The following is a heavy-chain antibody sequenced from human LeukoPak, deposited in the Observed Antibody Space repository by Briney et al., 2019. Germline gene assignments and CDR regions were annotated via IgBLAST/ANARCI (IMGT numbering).Heavy chain of an antibody. J-gene: IGHJ4*02. D-gene: IGHD5-18*01. V-gene: IGHV3-30*02. CDR3: AKDQDTAIVFDY. CDR1: GFTFSSYG. Sequence: GSLRLSCAASGFTFSSYGMHWVRQAPGKGLEWVAFIRYDGSNKYYADSVKGRFTISRDNSKNTLYLQMSSLRAEDTAVYYCAKDQDTAIVFDYWGQGTLVTVSS. CDR2: IRYDGSNK.